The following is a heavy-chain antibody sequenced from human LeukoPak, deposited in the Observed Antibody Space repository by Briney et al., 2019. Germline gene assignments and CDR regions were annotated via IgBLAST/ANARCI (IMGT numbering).Heavy chain of an antibody. CDR2: LTSGAGTS. Sequence: PGGSLRLSCAASGFTLSTSGMSRVRQAPGEGLEWISSLTSGAGTSFYADSVKGRFTISRDNSKNTLYLQMNSLRAEDTAVYYCAKGPITMVRGVIMKSPYYYGMDVWGQGTTVTVSS. V-gene: IGHV3-23*01. CDR3: AKGPITMVRGVIMKSPYYYGMDV. D-gene: IGHD3-10*01. J-gene: IGHJ6*02. CDR1: GFTLSTSG.